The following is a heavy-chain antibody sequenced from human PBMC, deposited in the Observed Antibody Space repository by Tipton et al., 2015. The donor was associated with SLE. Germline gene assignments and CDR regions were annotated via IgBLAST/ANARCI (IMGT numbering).Heavy chain of an antibody. CDR2: IYGGGIT. D-gene: IGHD3-10*01. CDR1: GFTVSSDY. Sequence: SLRLSCADSGFTVSSDYMSWVRQAPGKGLEWVSVIYGGGITYYADSVKGRFTISRDNSKSSLYLQMNSLRVEDTAVYFCAGDDYASGITWGQGTLVTVSS. V-gene: IGHV3-53*01. J-gene: IGHJ5*02. CDR3: AGDDYASGIT.